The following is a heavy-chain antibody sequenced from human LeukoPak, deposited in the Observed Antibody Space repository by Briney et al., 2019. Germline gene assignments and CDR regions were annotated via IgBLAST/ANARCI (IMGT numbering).Heavy chain of an antibody. CDR2: IYYSGST. J-gene: IGHJ2*01. CDR1: GGSISSGDYY. V-gene: IGHV4-30-4*01. D-gene: IGHD3-10*01. CDR3: ARDHLDYYGSGSARYFDL. Sequence: SETLSLTCTVSGGSISSGDYYWSWIRQPPGKGLEWIGYIYYSGSTYYNPSLKSRATISVDTSKNQFSLKLSSVTAADTAVYYCARDHLDYYGSGSARYFDLWGRGTLVTVSS.